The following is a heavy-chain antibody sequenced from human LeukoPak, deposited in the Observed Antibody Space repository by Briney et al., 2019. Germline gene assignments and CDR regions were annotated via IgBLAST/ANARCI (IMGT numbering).Heavy chain of an antibody. CDR3: ARGRVAVSTPYYMDV. V-gene: IGHV3-11*01. CDR1: GFTFSDYY. D-gene: IGHD6-19*01. CDR2: ISSSGSTI. Sequence: GGSLRLSCAASGFTFSDYYMSWIRQAPGKGLEGGSYISSSGSTINYADSVKGRFTISRDNAKNSLYLQMNSLRAEDTAVYYCARGRVAVSTPYYMDVWGKGTTVTVSS. J-gene: IGHJ6*03.